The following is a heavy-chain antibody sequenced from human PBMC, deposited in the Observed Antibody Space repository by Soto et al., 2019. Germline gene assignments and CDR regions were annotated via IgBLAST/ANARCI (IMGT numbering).Heavy chain of an antibody. Sequence: PSEAQSNSSTNFGRSIRTSSSYWLWIRQPPGKGLEWIGSISYSGSTYHNPSLKSRVTISVDTSKNQFSLKLSSVTAADTAVYYCAGKYYYDSSGYYYALQIDYWGQG. D-gene: IGHD3-22*01. CDR1: GRSIRTSSSY. CDR3: AGKYYYDSSGYYYALQIDY. V-gene: IGHV4-39*01. CDR2: ISYSGST. J-gene: IGHJ4*02.